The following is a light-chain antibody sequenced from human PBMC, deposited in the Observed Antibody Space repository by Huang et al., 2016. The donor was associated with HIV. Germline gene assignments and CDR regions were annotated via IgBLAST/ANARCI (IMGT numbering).Light chain of an antibody. J-gene: IGKJ4*01. CDR2: WSS. V-gene: IGKV3-15*01. CDR3: HQYNNWLLS. Sequence: EIVMTQSPATLSVSPGQRVTLSCRDNRSVSTNLAWYQQRHGQAPRLLIYWSSTRAPGIPARFSGSGSGTDFSLTISSLQSEDFALYYCHQYNNWLLSFGGGTRV. CDR1: RSVSTN.